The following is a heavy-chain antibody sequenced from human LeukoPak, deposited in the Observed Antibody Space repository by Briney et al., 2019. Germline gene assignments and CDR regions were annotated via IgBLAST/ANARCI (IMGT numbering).Heavy chain of an antibody. J-gene: IGHJ4*02. D-gene: IGHD5-24*01. Sequence: PSETLSLTCTVSGGSISRYYWSWIRQPPGKGLEWIGYIYYSGSTNYNPSLKSRVTISVDTSKNQFSLKLSSVTAADTAVYYCARLEMATTREYYFDYWGQGTLVTVSS. CDR1: GGSISRYY. CDR3: ARLEMATTREYYFDY. CDR2: IYYSGST. V-gene: IGHV4-59*08.